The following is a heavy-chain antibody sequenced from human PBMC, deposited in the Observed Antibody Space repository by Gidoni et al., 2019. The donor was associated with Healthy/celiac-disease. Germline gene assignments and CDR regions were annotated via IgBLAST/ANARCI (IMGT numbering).Heavy chain of an antibody. J-gene: IGHJ6*02. Sequence: EVQLVESGGGLVQPGGSLRLSRAASGFPLRSYAMGWVRQAPGKGLGWVSGISGSGGSTYNADPVKGRLTIYRDNSKNTLYLHMNSLRAEDTAVYYCAKGYYSGMDVWGQGTTVTVSS. V-gene: IGHV3-23*04. CDR3: AKGYYSGMDV. CDR1: GFPLRSYA. CDR2: ISGSGGST.